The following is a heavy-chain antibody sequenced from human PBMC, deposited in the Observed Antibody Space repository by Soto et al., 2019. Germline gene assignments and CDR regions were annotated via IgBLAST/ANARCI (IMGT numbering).Heavy chain of an antibody. Sequence: EVQLLDSGGGLVQPGGSLRLSCATSGFTFINYPMSWVRQAPGKGLEWVSLISGSGDSTFYAGSVKGRFTISRDNSKNTVYLQMNSLRAEDSAIYYCAKDLPTCIYGRGIFDYWGQGAPVIVSS. V-gene: IGHV3-23*01. J-gene: IGHJ4*02. CDR2: ISGSGDST. D-gene: IGHD3-10*01. CDR3: AKDLPTCIYGRGIFDY. CDR1: GFTFINYP.